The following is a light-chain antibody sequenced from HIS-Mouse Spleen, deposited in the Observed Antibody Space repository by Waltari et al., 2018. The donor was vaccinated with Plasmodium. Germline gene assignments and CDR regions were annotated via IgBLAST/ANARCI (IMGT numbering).Light chain of an antibody. Sequence: QSALTQPASVSGSPGQSIPISCTGTSRDVGGYTLVSWYQQHPGKAPKLMIYEGSKRPSGVSNRFSGSKSGNTASLTISGLQAEDEADYYCCSYAGSSTHVVFGGGTKLTVL. J-gene: IGLJ2*01. CDR1: SRDVGGYTL. CDR2: EGS. V-gene: IGLV2-23*01. CDR3: CSYAGSSTHVV.